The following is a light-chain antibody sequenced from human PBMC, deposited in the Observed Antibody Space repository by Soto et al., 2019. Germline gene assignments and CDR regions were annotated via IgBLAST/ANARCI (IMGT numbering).Light chain of an antibody. CDR3: QQYKTYAT. J-gene: IGKJ1*01. V-gene: IGKV1-5*01. CDR2: DAS. Sequence: IQLTQSPSTLSASVGDRVTLTCRASLSLNSRLAWYQQRPGKAPKLLIYDASTLESGVPSRFSGSGSGTEFTLTINNLQPDDLATYICQQYKTYATFGRGTKVDIK. CDR1: LSLNSR.